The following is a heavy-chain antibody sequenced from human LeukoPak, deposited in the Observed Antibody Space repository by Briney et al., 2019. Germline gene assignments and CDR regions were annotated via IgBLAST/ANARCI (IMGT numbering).Heavy chain of an antibody. CDR2: IYTSGST. CDR3: ARRVEMATIDAFDI. V-gene: IGHV4-4*09. J-gene: IGHJ3*02. Sequence: PSETLSLTCTVSGGSISSYYWSWIRQPPGKGLEWIGYIYTSGSTNYNPSLKNRVTISVDTSKNRFSLKLSSVTAADTAVYYCARRVEMATIDAFDIWGQGTMVTVSS. D-gene: IGHD5-24*01. CDR1: GGSISSYY.